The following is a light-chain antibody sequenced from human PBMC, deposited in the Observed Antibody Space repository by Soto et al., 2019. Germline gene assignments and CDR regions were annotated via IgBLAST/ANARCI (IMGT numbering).Light chain of an antibody. CDR1: QSVSNN. CDR2: DAS. Sequence: EIVMTQSPATLSVSPGERATLSCRASQSVSNNLAWYQQKPGQAPRLLIYDASTRATGIPARFSGSGSGTEFTLTISSLQSEDFAVYYCQQYNNWPPYTFGQGPSWRSN. J-gene: IGKJ2*01. V-gene: IGKV3-15*01. CDR3: QQYNNWPPYT.